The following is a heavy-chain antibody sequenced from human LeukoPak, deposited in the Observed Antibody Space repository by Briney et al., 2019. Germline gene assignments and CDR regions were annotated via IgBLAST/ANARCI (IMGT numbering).Heavy chain of an antibody. J-gene: IGHJ6*03. D-gene: IGHD3-10*01. Sequence: SETLSLTRTVSGGSISSSSYYWGWIRQPPGKGLEWIGEINHSGSTNYNPSLKSRVTISVDTSKNQFSLKLSSVTAADTAVYYCARVMVRGVIIRSDYMDVWGKGTTVTISS. CDR2: INHSGST. V-gene: IGHV4-39*07. CDR3: ARVMVRGVIIRSDYMDV. CDR1: GGSISSSSYY.